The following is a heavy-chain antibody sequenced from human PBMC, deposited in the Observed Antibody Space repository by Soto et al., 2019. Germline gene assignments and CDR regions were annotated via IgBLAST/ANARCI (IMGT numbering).Heavy chain of an antibody. CDR2: ISSSSSTI. V-gene: IGHV3-48*02. D-gene: IGHD3-10*01. CDR1: GFTFISYS. CDR3: GRAIVRGSMKELGWFDP. Sequence: PGGSLRLSCAASGFTFISYSMNWVRQAPGKGLEWVSYISSSSSTIYYADSVKGRFTISRDNAKNSLYLQMNSLRDEDTAVYYCGRAIVRGSMKELGWFDPWGQGNLVTVPS. J-gene: IGHJ5*02.